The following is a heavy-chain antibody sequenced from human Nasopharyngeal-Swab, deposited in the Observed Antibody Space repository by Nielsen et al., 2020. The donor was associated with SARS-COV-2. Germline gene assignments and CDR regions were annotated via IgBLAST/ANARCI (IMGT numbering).Heavy chain of an antibody. CDR2: IYPGDSDT. D-gene: IGHD3-16*01. CDR1: GYRFSTYW. J-gene: IGHJ5*01. Sequence: GESLKISCKGSGYRFSTYWIVWVRQMPGRGLEWMGTIYPGDSDTRYSPSFQGQATISADKSMNTAHLQWSSLKAADTAMYYCARSSQSYGYEFDFWGQGTLVTVSS. CDR3: ARSSQSYGYEFDF. V-gene: IGHV5-51*01.